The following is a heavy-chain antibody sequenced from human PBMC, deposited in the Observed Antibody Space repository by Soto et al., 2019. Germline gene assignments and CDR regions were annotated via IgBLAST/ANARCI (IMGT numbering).Heavy chain of an antibody. CDR3: VGALSGHDHVFDS. J-gene: IGHJ4*02. V-gene: IGHV3-20*04. CDR1: GVTFDLFD. D-gene: IGHD5-12*01. CDR2: VSWNGVNS. Sequence: EVQRVQSGGSVVRPGGSLRLSCTASGVTFDLFDMSCVRQPPGTGLEWGSGVSWNGVNSGDGDSVKGRFTISRDNAKNTLYLQMNSLRAEDTAFYFGVGALSGHDHVFDSWGQGALVTVST.